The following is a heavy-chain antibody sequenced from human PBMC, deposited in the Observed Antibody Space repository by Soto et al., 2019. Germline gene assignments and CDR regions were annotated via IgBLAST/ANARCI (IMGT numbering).Heavy chain of an antibody. D-gene: IGHD3-9*01. Sequence: GGSLRLSCAASGFTVSSYAMNRVRQAPGKGLEWVSAISGSGDSTDYAAPVKGRFTISRDDSKNTLYLQMNSLKTEDTAVYYCTTDLTDILPWDVWGQGTTVTAP. CDR1: GFTVSSYA. CDR3: TTDLTDILPWDV. J-gene: IGHJ6*02. V-gene: IGHV3-23*01. CDR2: ISGSGDST.